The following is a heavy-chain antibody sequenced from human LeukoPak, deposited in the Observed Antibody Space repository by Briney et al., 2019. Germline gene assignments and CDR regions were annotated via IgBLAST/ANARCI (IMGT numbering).Heavy chain of an antibody. CDR2: IRSKAYGGTT. CDR3: TRGGPYDFKGDY. D-gene: IGHD3-3*01. J-gene: IGHJ4*02. V-gene: IGHV3-49*04. Sequence: GGSLRLSCTASGFTFGDYAMSWVRQAPGKGVEWVGFIRSKAYGGTTEYAASVKGRFTISRDDSKSIAYLQMNSLKTEDTAVYYCTRGGPYDFKGDYWGQGTLVTVSS. CDR1: GFTFGDYA.